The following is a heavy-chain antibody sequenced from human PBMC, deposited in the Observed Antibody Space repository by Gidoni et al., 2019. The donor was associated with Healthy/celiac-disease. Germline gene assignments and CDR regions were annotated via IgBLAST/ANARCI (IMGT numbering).Heavy chain of an antibody. CDR2: ISGSGGST. D-gene: IGHD3-22*01. J-gene: IGHJ4*02. V-gene: IGHV3-23*01. CDR3: AKGTYDSSVLDY. CDR1: GFTFSSYA. Sequence: EVQLLESGGGLVQPGGSLSISCAASGFTFSSYAMSWVRQAPGKGLEWVSAISGSGGSTYYADSVKGRFTISRDNSKNTLYLQMNSLRAEDTAVYYCAKGTYDSSVLDYWGQGTLVTVSS.